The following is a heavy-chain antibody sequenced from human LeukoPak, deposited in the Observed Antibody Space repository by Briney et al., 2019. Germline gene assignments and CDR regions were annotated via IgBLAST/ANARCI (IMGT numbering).Heavy chain of an antibody. J-gene: IGHJ4*02. CDR3: AKDRDYGDYGSDY. D-gene: IGHD4-17*01. CDR1: GFTFSSYA. V-gene: IGHV3-23*01. Sequence: PGGSLRLSCAASGFTFSSYAMSWVRQAPGKGLEWVSAISGSGGSTYYADSVKGRFTISRDNSKNTLYLQMNSLRAEDTAVYYRAKDRDYGDYGSDYWGQGTLATVSS. CDR2: ISGSGGST.